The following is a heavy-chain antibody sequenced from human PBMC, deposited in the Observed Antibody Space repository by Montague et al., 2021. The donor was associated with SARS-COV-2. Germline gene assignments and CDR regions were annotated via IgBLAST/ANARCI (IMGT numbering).Heavy chain of an antibody. Sequence: SLRLSCAASGFTFCSYAMHWVRQAPGKGLEWVAVISYDGSNKYXXXSXXXRFXISRDNSKNTLYLQMNSLRAEDTAVYYCARAAQKQYVLLWFGELLHDAFDIWGQGTMVTVSS. CDR2: ISYDGSNK. V-gene: IGHV3-30-3*01. CDR1: GFTFCSYA. D-gene: IGHD3-10*01. J-gene: IGHJ3*02. CDR3: ARAAQKQYVLLWFGELLHDAFDI.